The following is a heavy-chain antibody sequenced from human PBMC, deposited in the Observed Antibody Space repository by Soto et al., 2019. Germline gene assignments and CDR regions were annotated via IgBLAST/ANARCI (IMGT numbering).Heavy chain of an antibody. CDR1: GYTFTTYY. CDR2: ISPSGGTT. CDR3: ARQRSXRSGXNGGYNNY. D-gene: IGHD3-22*01. V-gene: IGHV1-46*01. Sequence: QVQLVQSGAEVKKPGASVKVSCKASGYTFTTYYIQWVRQAPGQGLEWMGVISPSGGTTTYAQKFKGRVTMTRDTSTSTVHMELSRLRSEDTAVYYCARQRSXRSGXNGGYNNYWGQGTLVTVSS. J-gene: IGHJ4*02.